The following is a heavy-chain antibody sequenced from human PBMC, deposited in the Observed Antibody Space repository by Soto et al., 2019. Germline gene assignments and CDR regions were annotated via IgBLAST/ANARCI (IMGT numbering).Heavy chain of an antibody. CDR3: ARGAAMVDY. CDR2: ISHSGST. CDR1: GGSISSGGYS. D-gene: IGHD5-18*01. V-gene: IGHV4-30-2*01. Sequence: QLQLQESGSGLVKPSQTLSLTCAVSGGSISSGGYSWSWIRQPPGKGLECIGYISHSGSTYYTPSPKRRVTTSLDRSKNQFSLKLSSVTAPNTAVNYCARGAAMVDYWGQGTLVTVSS. J-gene: IGHJ4*02.